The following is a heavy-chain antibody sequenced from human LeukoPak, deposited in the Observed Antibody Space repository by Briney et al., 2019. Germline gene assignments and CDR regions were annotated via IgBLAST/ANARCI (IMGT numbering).Heavy chain of an antibody. CDR1: GFTFSSYG. Sequence: GSLRLSCAASGFTFSSYGMHWVRQAPGTGLEWVAVIWYDGSNKYYADSVKGRFTISRDNSKNTLHLQMNSLRAEDTAVYYCAKGYGSGSYYHLFDYWGQATLVTVSS. D-gene: IGHD3-10*01. CDR2: IWYDGSNK. J-gene: IGHJ4*02. CDR3: AKGYGSGSYYHLFDY. V-gene: IGHV3-33*06.